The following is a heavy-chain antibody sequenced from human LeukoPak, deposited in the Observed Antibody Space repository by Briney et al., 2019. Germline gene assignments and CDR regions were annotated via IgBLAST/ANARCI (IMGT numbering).Heavy chain of an antibody. D-gene: IGHD2-2*01. J-gene: IGHJ6*02. CDR1: GASINKYC. CDR3: ARNAGTKDYYYGMDV. V-gene: IGHV4-59*08. Sequence: PSETLSLTCTVSGASINKYCWNWVRQPPGKGLEWIGYFFYSGSTRYNPSLKSRVTISGDMSNNQFSLRLTSLTAADTAVYYCARNAGTKDYYYGMDVWGQGTTVIVSS. CDR2: FFYSGST.